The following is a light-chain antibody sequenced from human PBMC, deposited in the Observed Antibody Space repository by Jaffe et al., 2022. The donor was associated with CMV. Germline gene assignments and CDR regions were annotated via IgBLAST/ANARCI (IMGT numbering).Light chain of an antibody. Sequence: DIQLTQSPSSLSASIGDTVTITCRTSRHISNYLAWYQQRPGKVPKLLISAASTLQSGVTSRFSGSGSGTDFTLTISSLQPEDVATYYCHRHTGVPPTFGQGTKVEIK. V-gene: IGKV1-27*01. CDR3: HRHTGVPPT. CDR2: AAS. J-gene: IGKJ1*01. CDR1: RHISNY.